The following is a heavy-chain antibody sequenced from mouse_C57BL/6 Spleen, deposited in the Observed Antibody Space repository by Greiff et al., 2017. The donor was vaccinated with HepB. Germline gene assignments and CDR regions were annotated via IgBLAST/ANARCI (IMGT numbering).Heavy chain of an antibody. J-gene: IGHJ1*03. Sequence: EVMLVESGGGLVQPGGSMKLSCVASGFTFSNYWMNWVRQSPEKGLEWVAQIRLKSDNYATHYAESVKGRFTISRDDSKSSVYLQMNNLRAEDTGIYYCTYDYDDWYFDVWGTGTTVTVSS. CDR2: IRLKSDNYAT. V-gene: IGHV6-3*01. CDR3: TYDYDDWYFDV. CDR1: GFTFSNYW. D-gene: IGHD2-4*01.